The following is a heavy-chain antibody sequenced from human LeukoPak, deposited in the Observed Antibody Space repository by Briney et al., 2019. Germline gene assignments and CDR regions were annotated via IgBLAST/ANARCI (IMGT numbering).Heavy chain of an antibody. J-gene: IGHJ3*02. CDR1: GYTFTSYG. V-gene: IGHV1-18*01. D-gene: IGHD3-22*01. CDR2: ISAYNGNT. Sequence: ASVKVSCKASGYTFTSYGINWVRQAPGQGLEWMGWISAYNGNTNYAQKLQGRVTMTTDTSTSTADMELRSLRSDDTAVYYCAREWERYYYDSSGENAFDIWGQGTMVTVSS. CDR3: AREWERYYYDSSGENAFDI.